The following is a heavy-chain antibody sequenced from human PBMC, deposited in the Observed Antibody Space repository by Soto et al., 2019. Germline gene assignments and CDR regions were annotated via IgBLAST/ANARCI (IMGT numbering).Heavy chain of an antibody. CDR2: VYDSGST. CDR3: ARGHLWLEN. CDR1: GVSTSGFY. Sequence: QVRLQGSGPGLVRPSETLPLTCAVSGVSTSGFYWSWIRQPSGKGLEYIGYVYDSGSTYYNPSLKSRVTVSLDSSKNQFSLKLTSVTAADTAIYYCARGHLWLENWGQGTLVTVSS. D-gene: IGHD3-3*01. V-gene: IGHV4-59*01. J-gene: IGHJ4*02.